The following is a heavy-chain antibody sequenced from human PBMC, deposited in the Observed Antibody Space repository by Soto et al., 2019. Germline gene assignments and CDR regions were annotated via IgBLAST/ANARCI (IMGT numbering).Heavy chain of an antibody. D-gene: IGHD3-16*01. CDR3: AHIPTYYQYDWFDP. V-gene: IGHV2-5*02. J-gene: IGHJ5*02. Sequence: QITLKESGPTLVKPTQTLTLTCTFSGFSLTTRGVGVGWIRQPPGKALECLALIYWDDDKRYSPSLQSRLSITKDTSKHQVVLTMPNVDPVDTATYYCAHIPTYYQYDWFDPWGQGTLVSVSS. CDR1: GFSLTTRGVG. CDR2: IYWDDDK.